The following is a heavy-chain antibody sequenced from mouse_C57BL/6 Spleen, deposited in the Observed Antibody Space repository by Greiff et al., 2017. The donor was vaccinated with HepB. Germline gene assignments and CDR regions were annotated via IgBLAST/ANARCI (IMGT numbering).Heavy chain of an antibody. CDR1: GFTFSSYA. Sequence: EVKVVESGGGLVKPGGSLKLSCAASGFTFSSYAMSWVRQTPEKRLEWVATISDGGSYTYYPDNVKGRFTISRDNAKNNLYLQMSHLKSEDTAMYYCAREAYDGFAYWGQGTLVTVSA. J-gene: IGHJ3*01. CDR2: ISDGGSYT. CDR3: AREAYDGFAY. V-gene: IGHV5-4*01. D-gene: IGHD2-3*01.